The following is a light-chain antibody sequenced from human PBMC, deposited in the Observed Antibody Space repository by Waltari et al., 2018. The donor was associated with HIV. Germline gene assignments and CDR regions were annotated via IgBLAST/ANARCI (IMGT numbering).Light chain of an antibody. Sequence: DIQMTQSPSTLSASVGDRVTITCRASQSISSWLAWYQQKPGKAPKLLIYKASSLESGVPSRVSGSGSETEFTLTISSLQPDDFATYYCQQYNSYQWTFGQGTKVEIK. CDR1: QSISSW. V-gene: IGKV1-5*03. CDR3: QQYNSYQWT. CDR2: KAS. J-gene: IGKJ1*01.